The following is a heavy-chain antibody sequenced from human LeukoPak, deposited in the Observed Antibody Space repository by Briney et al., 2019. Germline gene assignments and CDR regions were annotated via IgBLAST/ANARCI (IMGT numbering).Heavy chain of an antibody. D-gene: IGHD3-10*01. V-gene: IGHV3-23*01. Sequence: GGSLRLSCAASGFTFSNYGMSWVRQAPGKGLECVSAISGSGGSTYYADSVKGRFTISRDNSKNTLHLQMNSLRAEDTAVYYCARQNYYGSRSSCYCYMDVWGKGTTVTISS. CDR2: ISGSGGST. CDR1: GFTFSNYG. CDR3: ARQNYYGSRSSCYCYMDV. J-gene: IGHJ6*03.